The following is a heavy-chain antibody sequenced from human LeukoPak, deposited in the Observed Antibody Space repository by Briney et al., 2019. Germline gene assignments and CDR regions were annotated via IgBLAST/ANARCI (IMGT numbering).Heavy chain of an antibody. CDR1: GYTFTDYY. J-gene: IGHJ4*02. Sequence: GASVKVSCKASGYTFTDYYMHWVRQAPGQGLEWMGWINPNNGGTSYVQKFQGRVTMTRDTSITTSYMELPSLTSDDTAVYYCARGYSSPVPNFDYWGQGTLVTVSS. CDR3: ARGYSSPVPNFDY. D-gene: IGHD6-13*01. CDR2: INPNNGGT. V-gene: IGHV1-2*02.